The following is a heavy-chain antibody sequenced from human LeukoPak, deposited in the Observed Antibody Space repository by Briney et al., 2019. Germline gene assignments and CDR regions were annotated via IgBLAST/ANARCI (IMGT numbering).Heavy chain of an antibody. V-gene: IGHV1-2*06. CDR2: INPNSGGT. CDR1: GYTFTSYY. J-gene: IGHJ4*02. Sequence: ASVKVSCRASGYTFTSYYMHWVRQAPGQGLEWMGRINPNSGGTNYAQKFQGRVTMTRDTSISTAYMELSRLRSDDTAVYYCARERGRGYSYGYRYGFDYWGQGTLVTVSS. CDR3: ARERGRGYSYGYRYGFDY. D-gene: IGHD5-18*01.